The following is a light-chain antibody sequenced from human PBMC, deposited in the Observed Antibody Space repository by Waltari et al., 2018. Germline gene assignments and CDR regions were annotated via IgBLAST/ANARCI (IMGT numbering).Light chain of an antibody. V-gene: IGLV6-57*03. J-gene: IGLJ2*01. CDR2: EDN. Sequence: NFVLTQPHSVSESPGKTVTISCTRSSGSIARNYVQWYQQRPGSVPTTVIYEDNQRPSGVPDRFSGSIDSSSNSASLTISGLKTEDEADYYCQSYDSSYVVFGGGTKLTVL. CDR3: QSYDSSYVV. CDR1: SGSIARNY.